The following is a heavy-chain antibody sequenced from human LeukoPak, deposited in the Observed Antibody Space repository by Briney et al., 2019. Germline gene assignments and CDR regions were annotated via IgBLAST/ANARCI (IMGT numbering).Heavy chain of an antibody. D-gene: IGHD2-2*02. V-gene: IGHV3-30*04. CDR1: GFTFSSYA. J-gene: IGHJ6*02. Sequence: GGSLRLSCAASGFTFSSYAMHWVRQAPGKGLEWVAVISYDGSNKYYADSVKGRFTISRDNSKNTLYLQMNSLRAEDTAVYYCARDRIPDIVVVPAAIFGYYYGMDVWGQGTTVTVSS. CDR2: ISYDGSNK. CDR3: ARDRIPDIVVVPAAIFGYYYGMDV.